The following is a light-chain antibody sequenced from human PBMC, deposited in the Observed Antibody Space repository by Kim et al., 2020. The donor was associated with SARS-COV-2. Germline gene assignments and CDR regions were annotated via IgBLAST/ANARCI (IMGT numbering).Light chain of an antibody. J-gene: IGLJ2*01. CDR1: STTIGKNT. CDR2: VNI. CDR3: STWDDNLNGLV. V-gene: IGLV1-44*01. Sequence: GQRVTIACSGRSTTIGKNTFNWYKQFPGKAPKVLIYVNIKRPSGVPDRFSGSKSGTSASLVISALQSEDEADYYCSTWDDNLNGLVFGGGTQLTVL.